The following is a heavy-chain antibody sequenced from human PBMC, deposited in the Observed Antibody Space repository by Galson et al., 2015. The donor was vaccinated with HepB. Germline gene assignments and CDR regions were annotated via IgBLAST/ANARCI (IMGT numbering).Heavy chain of an antibody. Sequence: SLRLSCAASGFTFDDYAMHWVRQAPGKGLEWVSGISWNSGSIGYADSVKGRFTISRDNAKNSLYLQMNSLRAEDTALYYCAKARYYDSSGYYPHVNWYFDLWGRGTLVTVSS. CDR3: AKARYYDSSGYYPHVNWYFDL. V-gene: IGHV3-9*01. J-gene: IGHJ2*01. CDR2: ISWNSGSI. CDR1: GFTFDDYA. D-gene: IGHD3-22*01.